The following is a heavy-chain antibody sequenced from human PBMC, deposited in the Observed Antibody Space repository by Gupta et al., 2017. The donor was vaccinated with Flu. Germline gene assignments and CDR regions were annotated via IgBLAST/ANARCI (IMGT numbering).Heavy chain of an antibody. CDR1: GGSMNGYF. CDR2: INHGGSA. V-gene: IGHV4-34*02. D-gene: IGHD2-15*01. CDR3: ARGSLLRVGKNWFDT. J-gene: IGHJ5*02. Sequence: QVHLQQRCAGLLKPSETLSLTCAVYGGSMNGYFCSWIRQSPGKGLEWIGEINHGGSANYSPSLKSRVTMSVDTSKNQFSLKLTSVTAADSAVYYCARGSLLRVGKNWFDTWGQGTLVAVSS.